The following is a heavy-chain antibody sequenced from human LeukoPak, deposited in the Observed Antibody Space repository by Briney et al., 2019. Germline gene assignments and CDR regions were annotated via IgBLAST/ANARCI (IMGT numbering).Heavy chain of an antibody. Sequence: GGSLRLSCAASGFTFSSDSMNWVRHAPGKGLEWVSSISSSGSYIYYADSVKGRFTISRANANNSLYLQMNSLRGADTAMYYCAVLEYYDILTGYQNFDYWGQGTLVSVSS. J-gene: IGHJ4*02. D-gene: IGHD3-9*01. CDR2: ISSSGSYI. V-gene: IGHV3-21*01. CDR1: GFTFSSDS. CDR3: AVLEYYDILTGYQNFDY.